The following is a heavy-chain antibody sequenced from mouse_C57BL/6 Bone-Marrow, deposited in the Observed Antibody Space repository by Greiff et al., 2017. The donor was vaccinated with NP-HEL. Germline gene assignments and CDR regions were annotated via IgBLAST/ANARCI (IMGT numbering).Heavy chain of an antibody. D-gene: IGHD1-1*01. CDR2: IYPRSGNT. Sequence: QVQLQQSGAELARPGASVKLSCKASGYTFTSYGISWVKQRTGQGLEWIGEIYPRSGNTYYNEKFKGQATLTADKSSSTAYMELRSLTSEDSAVYFCARGVGLRYAMDYWGQGTSVTVSS. CDR3: ARGVGLRYAMDY. J-gene: IGHJ4*01. V-gene: IGHV1-81*01. CDR1: GYTFTSYG.